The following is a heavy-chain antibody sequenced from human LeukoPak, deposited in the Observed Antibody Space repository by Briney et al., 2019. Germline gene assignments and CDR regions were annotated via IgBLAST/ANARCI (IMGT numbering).Heavy chain of an antibody. Sequence: GGSLRLSCAASGFTFSSYWMHWVRQAPGKGLVWVSRINSDGSSTSYADSVKARFTISRDNAKNSLYLQMNSLRAEDTAVYYCARRGRYYGSGSRAKVLDMDVWGKGTTVTISS. CDR1: GFTFSSYW. CDR2: INSDGSST. J-gene: IGHJ6*03. D-gene: IGHD3-10*01. V-gene: IGHV3-74*01. CDR3: ARRGRYYGSGSRAKVLDMDV.